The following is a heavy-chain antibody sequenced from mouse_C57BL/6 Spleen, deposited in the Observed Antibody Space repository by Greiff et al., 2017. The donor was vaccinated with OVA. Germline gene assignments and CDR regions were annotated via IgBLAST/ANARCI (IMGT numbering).Heavy chain of an antibody. V-gene: IGHV1-7*01. CDR1: GYTFTSYW. J-gene: IGHJ1*03. D-gene: IGHD2-4*01. CDR3: ARTPYDYEGDWYFDV. CDR2: INPSSGYT. Sequence: QVQLQQSGAELAKPGASVKLSCKASGYTFTSYWMHWVKQRPGQGLEWIGYINPSSGYTKYNQKFKDKATLTSDKSSSTAYMQLSSLTYEDSAVYYCARTPYDYEGDWYFDVWGTGTTVTVSS.